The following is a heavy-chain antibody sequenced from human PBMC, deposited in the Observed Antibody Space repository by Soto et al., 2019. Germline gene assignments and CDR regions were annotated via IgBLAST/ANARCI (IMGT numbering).Heavy chain of an antibody. CDR1: GGSVTSNYYY. J-gene: IGHJ5*02. CDR2: MHYSGST. Sequence: PSETLSLTCTVSGGSVTSNYYYWSWIRQSPGKGLEWIGYMHYSGSTNYNPSLKSRVTISVDTSKNQFSLKLNSVTAADTAVYYCARGGGYDWNYPHDTRGQGTLVTVSS. D-gene: IGHD1-7*01. CDR3: ARGGGYDWNYPHDT. V-gene: IGHV4-61*01.